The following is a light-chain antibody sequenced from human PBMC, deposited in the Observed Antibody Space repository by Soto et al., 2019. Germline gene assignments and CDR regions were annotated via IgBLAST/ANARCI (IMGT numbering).Light chain of an antibody. Sequence: DIQMTQSPSSLSASVGDRVTITCRASQSISGYLSWYYQRPGKAPKLLISAASTLQSGVPSRFSGSGSATDFNLNIRSLQHEDSATYYCRQSYTVPYTFGQGTKLEVK. CDR3: RQSYTVPYT. CDR2: AAS. CDR1: QSISGY. V-gene: IGKV1-39*01. J-gene: IGKJ2*01.